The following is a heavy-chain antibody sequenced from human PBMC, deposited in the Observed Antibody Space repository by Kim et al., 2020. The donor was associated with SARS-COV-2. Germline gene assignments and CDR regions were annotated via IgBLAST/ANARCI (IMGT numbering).Heavy chain of an antibody. Sequence: GGSLRLSCAASGFTFSSYAMNWVRQAPGKGLEWVAVICSDGSNTYYADSVKGRFTISRDNSKNTLYLQMNSLRAEDTAVYYCAKEGGGYAALGGYWGQG. CDR1: GFTFSSYA. J-gene: IGHJ4*02. V-gene: IGHV3-23*03. CDR2: ICSDGSNT. CDR3: AKEGGGYAALGGY. D-gene: IGHD5-12*01.